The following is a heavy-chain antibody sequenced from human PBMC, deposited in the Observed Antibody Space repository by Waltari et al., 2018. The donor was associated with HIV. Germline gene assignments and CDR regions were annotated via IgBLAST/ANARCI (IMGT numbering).Heavy chain of an antibody. J-gene: IGHJ6*02. Sequence: EVQLVESGGGLVQPGGSLSLSCAASGFTVSSNFMGWVRQAPGKGLEWVSVIYSGVGTYYADSVKGRFTISRDNSKNTLYLQMNSLRAEDTAVYYCARVPRGPYGMDVWGQGTTVTVSS. CDR3: ARVPRGPYGMDV. V-gene: IGHV3-66*01. CDR2: IYSGVGT. CDR1: GFTVSSNF.